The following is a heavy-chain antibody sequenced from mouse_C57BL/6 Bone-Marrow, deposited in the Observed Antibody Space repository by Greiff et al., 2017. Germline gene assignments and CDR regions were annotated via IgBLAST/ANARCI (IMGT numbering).Heavy chain of an antibody. Sequence: QVQLQQPGAELVMPGASVKLSCKASGYTFTSYWMHWVKQRPGQGLEWIGEIDPSDSYTNYNQKFKGKSTLTVDKSSSAAYMQLSSLTSEDSAVYYCAIQFAYWGHGTLVTVSA. J-gene: IGHJ3*01. CDR3: AIQFAY. CDR1: GYTFTSYW. CDR2: IDPSDSYT. V-gene: IGHV1-69*01.